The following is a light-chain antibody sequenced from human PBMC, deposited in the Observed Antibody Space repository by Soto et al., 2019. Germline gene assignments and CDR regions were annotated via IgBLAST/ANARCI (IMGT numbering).Light chain of an antibody. J-gene: IGLJ1*01. CDR3: CSYAGSYSRV. Sequence: QSALTQPRSVSGSLGQSVTISCTGTSSDLGGYNYVSWYQQHPGEAPKPMIYDVTKRASGVPDRFSGAKSGNTASLTISGLQAEDGADYHCCSYAGSYSRVFGTGTKLTVL. CDR1: SSDLGGYNY. CDR2: DVT. V-gene: IGLV2-11*01.